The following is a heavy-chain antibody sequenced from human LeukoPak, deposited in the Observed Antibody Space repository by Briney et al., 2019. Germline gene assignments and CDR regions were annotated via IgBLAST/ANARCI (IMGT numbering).Heavy chain of an antibody. V-gene: IGHV3-11*01. J-gene: IGHJ4*02. D-gene: IGHD6-6*01. CDR1: GFTFSDYY. CDR3: ARVHYSSFIFDY. CDR2: ISSSGSTI. Sequence: GGPLRLSCAASGFTFSDYYMSWIRQAPGKGLEWVSYISSSGSTIYYADSVKGRFTISRDNAKNSLYLQMNSLRAEDTAVYYCARVHYSSFIFDYWGQGTLVTVSS.